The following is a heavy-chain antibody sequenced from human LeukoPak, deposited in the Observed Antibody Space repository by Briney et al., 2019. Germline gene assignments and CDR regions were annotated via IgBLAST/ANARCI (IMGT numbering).Heavy chain of an antibody. CDR3: ARDRNRLWFGELSSNRNNWFDP. Sequence: GSLRLSCAASGFTFSSYWMSWVRQAPGKGLEWVANIKLDGSEEYYVDSVKGRFTISRDNAKNSLYLQMNSLRAEDTAVYYCARDRNRLWFGELSSNRNNWFDPWGQGTLVTVSS. D-gene: IGHD3-10*01. J-gene: IGHJ5*02. V-gene: IGHV3-7*01. CDR2: IKLDGSEE. CDR1: GFTFSSYW.